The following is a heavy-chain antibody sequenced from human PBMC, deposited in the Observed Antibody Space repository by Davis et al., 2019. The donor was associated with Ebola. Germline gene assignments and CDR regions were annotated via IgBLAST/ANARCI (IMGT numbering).Heavy chain of an antibody. J-gene: IGHJ4*02. Sequence: GESLKISCAASGFTFSDYYMSWVRQAPGKGLEWVSVIYSGGSTYYADSVKGRFTISRDNSKNTLYLQMNSLRAEDTAVYYCARLVAYCGGDCPGDYWGQGTLVTVSS. CDR3: ARLVAYCGGDCPGDY. D-gene: IGHD2-21*01. CDR1: GFTFSDYY. CDR2: IYSGGST. V-gene: IGHV3-53*01.